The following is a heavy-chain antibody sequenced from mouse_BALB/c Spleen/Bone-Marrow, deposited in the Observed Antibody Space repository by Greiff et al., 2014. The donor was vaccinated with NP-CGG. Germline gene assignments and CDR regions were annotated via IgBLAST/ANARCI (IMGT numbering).Heavy chain of an antibody. CDR3: AREGVDYFDY. CDR2: INPYNDAT. J-gene: IGHJ2*01. Sequence: VQLKESGPELVKPGASVKMSCKASGYTFTSYVIHWVKQKPGQGLEWIGYINPYNDATKFNERFKGKATLTSDKSSSTAYMVLSSLTSEDSAAYYCAREGVDYFDYWGQGTTLTVSS. V-gene: IGHV1-14*01. CDR1: GYTFTSYV.